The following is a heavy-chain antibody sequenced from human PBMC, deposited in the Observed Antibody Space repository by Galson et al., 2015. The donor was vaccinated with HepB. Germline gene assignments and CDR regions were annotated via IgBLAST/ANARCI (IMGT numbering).Heavy chain of an antibody. V-gene: IGHV3-30*18. CDR3: AKGDCSSTSCYPDY. CDR1: GFTFSSYG. Sequence: SLRLSCAASGFTFSSYGMHWVRQAPGKGLEWVAVISYDGSNKYYADSVKGRFTISRDNSKNTLYLQMNSLRAEDTAVYYCAKGDCSSTSCYPDYWGQGTLVTVSS. D-gene: IGHD2-2*01. CDR2: ISYDGSNK. J-gene: IGHJ4*02.